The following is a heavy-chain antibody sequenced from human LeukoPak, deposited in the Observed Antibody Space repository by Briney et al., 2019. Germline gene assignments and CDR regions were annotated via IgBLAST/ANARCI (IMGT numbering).Heavy chain of an antibody. D-gene: IGHD1-26*01. V-gene: IGHV3-49*04. J-gene: IGHJ4*02. CDR2: TRSKAYGGTT. CDR3: TREVGAITGDF. CDR1: GFTLCDYA. Sequence: GGSLRLSCTASGFTLCDYAMSWVRQAPGKGLEWVGFTRSKAYGGTTEYAASVKGRFTISRDDSRSIAYLQMNSLKTEDTAVYYCTREVGAITGDFWGQGTLVTVSS.